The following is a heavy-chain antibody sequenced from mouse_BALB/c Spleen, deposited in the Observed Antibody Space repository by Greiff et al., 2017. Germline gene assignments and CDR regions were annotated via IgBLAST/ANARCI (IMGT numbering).Heavy chain of an antibody. CDR3: ARGDYYGSDFDY. Sequence: EVKLMESGGGLVQPGGSLRLSCATSGFTFTDYYMSWVRQPPGKALEWLGFIRNKANGYTTEYSASVKGRFTISRDNSQSILYLQMNTLRAEDSATYYCARGDYYGSDFDYWGQGTTLTVSS. CDR2: IRNKANGYTT. CDR1: GFTFTDYY. V-gene: IGHV7-3*02. J-gene: IGHJ2*01. D-gene: IGHD1-1*01.